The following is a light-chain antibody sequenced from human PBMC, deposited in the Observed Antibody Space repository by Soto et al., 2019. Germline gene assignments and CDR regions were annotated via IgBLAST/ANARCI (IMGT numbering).Light chain of an antibody. CDR1: QGISYS. Sequence: DIQMTQSPSSLSASVGDRVTITCRASQGISYSLAWYQQKPGKVPKLLIYPASTLQSGVPSRFSGSGSGTDFTLNISSLQPEDGATYYCQKYNSAPHTVGQGTKLEIK. J-gene: IGKJ2*01. V-gene: IGKV1-27*01. CDR3: QKYNSAPHT. CDR2: PAS.